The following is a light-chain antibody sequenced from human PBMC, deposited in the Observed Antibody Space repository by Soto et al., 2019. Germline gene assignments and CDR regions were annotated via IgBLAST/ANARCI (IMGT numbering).Light chain of an antibody. CDR2: DVT. J-gene: IGLJ2*01. CDR3: TSYTGSNVV. V-gene: IGLV2-8*01. Sequence: QSVLTQPPSASGSPGQSVTISCTGTSSDVGRYNYVSWYQQHPGKAPKLMMYDVTKRPSGVPDRFSGSKSGNTASLSVSGLQAEEEADYYCTSYTGSNVVFGGGTKLTVL. CDR1: SSDVGRYNY.